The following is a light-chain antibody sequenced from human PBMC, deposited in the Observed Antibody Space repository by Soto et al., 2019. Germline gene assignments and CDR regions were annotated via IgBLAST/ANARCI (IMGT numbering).Light chain of an antibody. Sequence: EIVLTQSPATLSLSPGERATLSCRASQSVSSYLAWYQQKPGQAPRLLIYDASNRATGIPARFSGSGSGTDFSLTISRVEPEDIAVYYCQQRSNWSYTFGQGTKLEIK. CDR1: QSVSSY. V-gene: IGKV3-11*01. CDR3: QQRSNWSYT. J-gene: IGKJ2*01. CDR2: DAS.